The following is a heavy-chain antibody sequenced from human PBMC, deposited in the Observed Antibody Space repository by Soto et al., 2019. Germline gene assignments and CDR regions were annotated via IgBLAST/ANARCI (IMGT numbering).Heavy chain of an antibody. Sequence: ESGGGLVQPGGSLRLSCAASGFTFSDYEMNWVRQAPGKGLEWVSYISSSGGTMYYADSVKGRFTNSRDNAKNSLFLQMNSLRAEDTAVYYCAREGSGYYSDAFDIWGQGTVVTVSS. D-gene: IGHD3-22*01. V-gene: IGHV3-48*03. CDR1: GFTFSDYE. CDR3: AREGSGYYSDAFDI. J-gene: IGHJ3*02. CDR2: ISSSGGTM.